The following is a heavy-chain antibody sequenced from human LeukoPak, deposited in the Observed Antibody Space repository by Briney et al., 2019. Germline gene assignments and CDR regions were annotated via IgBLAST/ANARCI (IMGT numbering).Heavy chain of an antibody. V-gene: IGHV3-20*04. D-gene: IGHD6-19*01. Sequence: PGGSLRLSCVASGFTFDDYGMSWVRQAPGQGLEWVSGINWRGGSTGYADSVKSRFTISRDNAKNSLYLQMNPLRAEDTALYYCARDAGYSSGRYDAFDIWGQGTLVTVSS. CDR1: GFTFDDYG. CDR3: ARDAGYSSGRYDAFDI. J-gene: IGHJ3*02. CDR2: INWRGGST.